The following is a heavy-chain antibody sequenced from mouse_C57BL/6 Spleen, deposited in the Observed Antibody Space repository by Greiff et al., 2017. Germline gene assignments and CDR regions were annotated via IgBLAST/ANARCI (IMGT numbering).Heavy chain of an antibody. CDR1: GYTFTDYY. CDR2: INPNTGGT. D-gene: IGHD2-2*01. Sequence: VQLQQSGPELVTPGASVKIFCKASGYTFTDYYMNWVKQSHGKSLEWIGDINPNTGGTSYNQKFKGKATLTVDKSSSTVYMELRSLTSEDSAVYYCASEGRYGYDGGFAYWGQGTLVTVSA. V-gene: IGHV1-26*01. CDR3: ASEGRYGYDGGFAY. J-gene: IGHJ3*01.